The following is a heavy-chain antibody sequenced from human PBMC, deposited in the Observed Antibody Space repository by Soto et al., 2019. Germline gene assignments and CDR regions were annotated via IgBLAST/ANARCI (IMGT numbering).Heavy chain of an antibody. J-gene: IGHJ4*02. CDR3: AARGYSYGPAPLVDY. CDR2: ISGSGGST. Sequence: EVQLLESGGGLVQPGGSLRLSCAASGFTFSSYTMSWVRQAPGKGLEWVSAISGSGGSTYYADSVKGRFTISRDNSKNTLYLQMNSLRAEDTAVYYCAARGYSYGPAPLVDYWGQGTLVTVSS. D-gene: IGHD5-18*01. CDR1: GFTFSSYT. V-gene: IGHV3-23*01.